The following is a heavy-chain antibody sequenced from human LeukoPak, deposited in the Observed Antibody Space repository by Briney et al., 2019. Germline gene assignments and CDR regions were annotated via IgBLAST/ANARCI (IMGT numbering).Heavy chain of an antibody. D-gene: IGHD4-17*01. Sequence: GTSVKVSCKASGSTFTSSAMQWVRQARGQRLEWIGWIVVGSGNTNYAQKFQERVTITRDMSTSTAYMELSSLRSEDTAVYYCAADSFYGDYVRLFNYWGQGTLVTVSS. J-gene: IGHJ4*02. V-gene: IGHV1-58*02. CDR2: IVVGSGNT. CDR3: AADSFYGDYVRLFNY. CDR1: GSTFTSSA.